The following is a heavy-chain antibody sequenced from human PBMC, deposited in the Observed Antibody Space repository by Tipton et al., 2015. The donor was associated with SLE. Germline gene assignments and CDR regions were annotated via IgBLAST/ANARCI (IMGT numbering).Heavy chain of an antibody. Sequence: TLSLTCAVYGGSFSGYYWSWIRQPPGKGLEWIGEINHSGSTNYNPSLKSRVTISVDTSKNQFSLKLSSVTAADTAVYYCASTLYRWLRYAFDIWGQGTMVTVSS. J-gene: IGHJ3*02. V-gene: IGHV4-34*01. CDR3: ASTLYRWLRYAFDI. D-gene: IGHD6-19*01. CDR2: INHSGST. CDR1: GGSFSGYY.